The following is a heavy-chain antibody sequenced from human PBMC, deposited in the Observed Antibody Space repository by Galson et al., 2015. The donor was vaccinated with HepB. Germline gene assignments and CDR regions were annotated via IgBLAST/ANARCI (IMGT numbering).Heavy chain of an antibody. V-gene: IGHV3-48*01. D-gene: IGHD5-18*01. Sequence: SLRLSCAASGFTFSGYSMNWVRQAPGKGLEWVSYISSSSSTIYYADSVKGRFTISRDNAKNSLYLQMNSLRAEDTAVYYCAKEGYSYDDYYYYGMDVWGQGTTVTVSS. CDR2: ISSSSSTI. J-gene: IGHJ6*02. CDR3: AKEGYSYDDYYYYGMDV. CDR1: GFTFSGYS.